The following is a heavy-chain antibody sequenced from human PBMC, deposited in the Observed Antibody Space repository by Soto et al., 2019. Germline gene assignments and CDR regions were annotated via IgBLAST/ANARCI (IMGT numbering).Heavy chain of an antibody. Sequence: GGSLRLSCAASGFTFSSYAMHWVRQAPGKGLEWVAVIPYDGNNKYYADSVKGRFAISRDNSKNTLYLQMNSLRAEDTAIYYCATDKKVFGVVMVFDYWGHGTLVTVSS. V-gene: IGHV3-30*09. CDR2: IPYDGNNK. CDR1: GFTFSSYA. J-gene: IGHJ4*01. CDR3: ATDKKVFGVVMVFDY. D-gene: IGHD3-3*01.